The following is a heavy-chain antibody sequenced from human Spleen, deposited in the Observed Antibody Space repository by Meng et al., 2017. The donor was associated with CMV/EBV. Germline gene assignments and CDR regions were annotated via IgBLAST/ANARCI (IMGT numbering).Heavy chain of an antibody. V-gene: IGHV1-46*01. CDR3: ANLLPGETSSGYCSGTNCFYFDY. J-gene: IGHJ4*02. D-gene: IGHD2-2*01. Sequence: ASVKVSCKASGYTFTSYYMHWVRQAPGQGLEWMGIINPSGGSTSYAQKFQGRVTMTRDTSTSTVYMELSSLRPEDTAVYYCANLLPGETSSGYCSGTNCFYFDYWGQGTLVTVSS. CDR1: GYTFTSYY. CDR2: INPSGGST.